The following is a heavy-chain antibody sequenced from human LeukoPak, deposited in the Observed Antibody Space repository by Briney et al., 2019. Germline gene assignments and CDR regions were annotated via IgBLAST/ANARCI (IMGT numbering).Heavy chain of an antibody. J-gene: IGHJ4*02. CDR3: ARGSNYYYDSSADYPRY. CDR1: GYTFTTYY. CDR2: INPSGGTT. Sequence: ASVKVSCKTSGYTFTTYYIHWVRQAPGQGREWMGIINPSGGTTTYAQKFQGRVSMTRDTSTSTVYMELNTLRSEDTAVYYCARGSNYYYDSSADYPRYWGQGTLVTVSS. D-gene: IGHD3-22*01. V-gene: IGHV1-46*01.